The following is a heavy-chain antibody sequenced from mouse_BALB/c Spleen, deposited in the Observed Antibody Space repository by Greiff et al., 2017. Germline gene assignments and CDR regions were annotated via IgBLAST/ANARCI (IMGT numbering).Heavy chain of an antibody. V-gene: IGHV1-80*01. Sequence: VMLVESGAELVRPGSSVKISCKASGYAFSSYWMNWVKQRPGQGLEWIGQINPGDGDTNYNGKFKGKATLTADKSSSTAYMQLSSLTSEDSAVYFCARGDARGYFDYWGQGTTLTVSS. CDR2: INPGDGDT. CDR3: ARGDARGYFDY. CDR1: GYAFSSYW. J-gene: IGHJ2*01.